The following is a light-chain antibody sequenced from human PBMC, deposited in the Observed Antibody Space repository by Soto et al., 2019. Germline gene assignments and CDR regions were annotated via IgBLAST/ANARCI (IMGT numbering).Light chain of an antibody. J-gene: IGLJ2*01. CDR2: DVS. CDR1: SSDVGGYNY. CDR3: SSYTSSSTLGV. Sequence: LTQPASVSGSPGQSITISCTGTSSDVGGYNYVSWYQQHPGKAPKLMIYDVSNRPSGVSNRFSGSKSGNTASLTISGLQAEDEADYYCSSYTSSSTLGVFGGGTQLTVL. V-gene: IGLV2-14*01.